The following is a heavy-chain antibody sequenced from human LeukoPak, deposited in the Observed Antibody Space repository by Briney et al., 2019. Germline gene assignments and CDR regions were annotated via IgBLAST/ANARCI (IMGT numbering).Heavy chain of an antibody. CDR2: ISAYNGNT. J-gene: IGHJ4*02. CDR1: GYTFTSYG. Sequence: GASVKVSCKASGYTFTSYGISWVRQAPGQGLEWMGWISAYNGNTNYAQKLQGRVTMTTDTSTSTAYMELRSLRSDDTAVYYCAGEIYYYDSSGYYYAPTPYFDYWGRGTLVTVSS. V-gene: IGHV1-18*01. D-gene: IGHD3-22*01. CDR3: AGEIYYYDSSGYYYAPTPYFDY.